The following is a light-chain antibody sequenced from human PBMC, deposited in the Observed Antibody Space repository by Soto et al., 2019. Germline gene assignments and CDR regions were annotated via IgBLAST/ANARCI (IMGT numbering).Light chain of an antibody. V-gene: IGLV4-69*01. CDR1: SGHSSYA. J-gene: IGLJ2*01. CDR2: LNSDGSH. Sequence: QPVLTQSPSASASLGASVKLTCTLSSGHSSYAIAWHQQQPEKGPRYLMKLNSDGSHSKGDGIPDRFSGSSSGAERYLTISSLQSEDETDYYCQTWDTGIRVVFGGGTKLNVL. CDR3: QTWDTGIRVV.